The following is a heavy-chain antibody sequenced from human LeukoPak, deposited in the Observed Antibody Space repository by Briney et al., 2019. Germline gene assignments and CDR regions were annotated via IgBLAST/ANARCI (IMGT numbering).Heavy chain of an antibody. D-gene: IGHD3-16*02. CDR3: AKSPPIVPRNGYYFDY. CDR1: GFTFSSYA. CDR2: ISGSGGST. Sequence: GGSLRLSCAASGFTFSSYAMSWVRQAPGKGLEWVSAISGSGGSTYYADSVKGRFTISRNNSKNTLYLQMNSLRAEDTAVYSCAKSPPIVPRNGYYFDYWGQGTLVTVSS. J-gene: IGHJ4*02. V-gene: IGHV3-23*01.